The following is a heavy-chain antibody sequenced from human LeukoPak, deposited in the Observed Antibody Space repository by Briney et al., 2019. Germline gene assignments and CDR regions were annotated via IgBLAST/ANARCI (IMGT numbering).Heavy chain of an antibody. V-gene: IGHV3-7*04. J-gene: IGHJ4*02. CDR2: IKQDGSEK. CDR3: ARGTTVTPHPIPFDY. CDR1: GFTFSNYW. D-gene: IGHD4-17*01. Sequence: GGSLRLSCAASGFTFSNYWMTWVRQAPGKGLEWVANIKQDGSEKYYVDSVKGRFTISRDNTKNSLYLQMNSLRAEDTAVYYCARGTTVTPHPIPFDYWGQGTLVTVSS.